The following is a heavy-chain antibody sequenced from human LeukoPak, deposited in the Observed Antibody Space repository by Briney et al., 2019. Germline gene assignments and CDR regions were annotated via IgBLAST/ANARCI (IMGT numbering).Heavy chain of an antibody. D-gene: IGHD3-22*01. CDR1: GFTFSSYS. V-gene: IGHV3-21*01. CDR2: ISSSSSYI. J-gene: IGHJ5*02. Sequence: PGGSLRLSCAASGFTFSSYSMNWVRQAPGKGLDWVSSISSSSSYIYYADSVKGRFTISRDNAKNSLYLQMNSLRAEDTAVYYCARRWLYDSSGYYWDYNWFDPWGQGTLVTVSS. CDR3: ARRWLYDSSGYYWDYNWFDP.